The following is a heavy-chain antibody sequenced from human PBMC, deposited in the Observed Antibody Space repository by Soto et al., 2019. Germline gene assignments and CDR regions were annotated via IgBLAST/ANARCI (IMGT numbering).Heavy chain of an antibody. CDR1: GYSFTNYG. CDR2: ISAYNGDT. V-gene: IGHV1-18*01. D-gene: IGHD6-19*01. CDR3: ARDRGVAPPVAGNTHYYYYVDV. J-gene: IGHJ6*03. Sequence: QDPLVQSGGEVKKPGASVKVSCKASGYSFTNYGITWVRQAPGQGFEWMGWISAYNGDTNYAQKLQGRVTMTTDATASTAYLEVRSLRYDDTAVYYCARDRGVAPPVAGNTHYYYYVDVWGKGTTVTVSS.